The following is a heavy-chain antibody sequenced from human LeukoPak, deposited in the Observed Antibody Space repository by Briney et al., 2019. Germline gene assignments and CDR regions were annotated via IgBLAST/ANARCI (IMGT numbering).Heavy chain of an antibody. CDR3: ARLILDYVWGSALDY. J-gene: IGHJ4*02. CDR1: GCSISRRRYY. CDR2: IYYTWSP. V-gene: IGHV4-39*01. D-gene: IGHD3-16*01. Sequence: SETLSLTCTGSGCSISRRRYYGGGIRQPPGEGLVWIGNIYYTWSPYYNPSLKSRVTISVDTSKNQFSLKLTSVTAADTAVYYCARLILDYVWGSALDYWGQGTLVTVSS.